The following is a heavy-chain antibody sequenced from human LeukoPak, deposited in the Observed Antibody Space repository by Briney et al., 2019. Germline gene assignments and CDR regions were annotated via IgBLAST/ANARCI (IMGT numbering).Heavy chain of an antibody. J-gene: IGHJ4*02. V-gene: IGHV1-24*01. CDR3: ASGKWRVLGGGFDY. CDR1: GYTLTELS. CDR2: FDPEVGET. Sequence: ASVKVSCKVSGYTLTELSMHWVRQAPGKGLEWMGGFDPEVGETIYAQKFQGRVTMTEDTSTDTAYMEVSSLRSEDTAVYYCASGKWRVLGGGFDYWGQGTLVTVSS. D-gene: IGHD6-19*01.